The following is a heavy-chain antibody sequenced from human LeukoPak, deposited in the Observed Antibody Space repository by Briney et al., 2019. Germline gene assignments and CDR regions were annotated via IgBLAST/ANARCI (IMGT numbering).Heavy chain of an antibody. CDR1: GFTVSSNY. D-gene: IGHD3-16*01. CDR3: ARVRSAGHSPDAFDI. J-gene: IGHJ3*02. V-gene: IGHV3-66*01. CDR2: IYSGGST. Sequence: GGSLRLSCAASGFTVSSNYMSWVRQAPGKGLEWVSVIYSGGSTYYADSVKGRFTISRDNSKNTLYLQMNSLRAEDTAVYYCARVRSAGHSPDAFDIWGQGTMVTVSS.